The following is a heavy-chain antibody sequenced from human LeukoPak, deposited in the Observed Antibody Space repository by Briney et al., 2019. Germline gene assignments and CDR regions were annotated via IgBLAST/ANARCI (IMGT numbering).Heavy chain of an antibody. CDR2: IYYSGST. J-gene: IGHJ4*02. V-gene: IGHV4-59*08. D-gene: IGHD1-20*01. CDR1: GGSLSSHY. CDR3: ARLGRYNWHDGDY. Sequence: SETLSLTCTVSGGSLSSHYWSWVRQPPGKGLEWIGYIYYSGSTNYNPSLKSRVTISLDTSENQFSLKLSSVTAADTAVYYCARLGRYNWHDGDYWGQGTLVTVSS.